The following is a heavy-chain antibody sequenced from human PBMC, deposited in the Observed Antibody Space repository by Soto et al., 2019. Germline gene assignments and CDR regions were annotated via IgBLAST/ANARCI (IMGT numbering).Heavy chain of an antibody. CDR3: VRLRGGPFTVTAQHSSGLDV. D-gene: IGHD3-16*02. J-gene: IGHJ6*02. CDR1: GFTFSSYG. V-gene: IGHV3-33*01. Sequence: PGWYLRLSCAASGFTFSSYGMHWVRQAPCKGLEWVAVIWYDGSNKYYADSVKGRFTISRDNSKNTLYLQMNRLRAEDTAVYYCVRLRGGPFTVTAQHSSGLDVEGQGTT. CDR2: IWYDGSNK.